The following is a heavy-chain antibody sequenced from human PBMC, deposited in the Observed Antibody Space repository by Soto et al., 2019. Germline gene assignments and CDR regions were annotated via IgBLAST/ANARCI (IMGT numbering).Heavy chain of an antibody. J-gene: IGHJ6*02. V-gene: IGHV3-7*01. CDR2: IKEDGSEK. CDR1: GFTFSTYW. CDR3: ARGWGYFDSSGFPYLYAMDV. D-gene: IGHD3-22*01. Sequence: GGSLRLSCAASGFTFSTYWMSWVRQAPGKGLEWVANIKEDGSEKYYVDSVEGRFTISRDNAKNSLYLQMTSLRAEDTALYYCARGWGYFDSSGFPYLYAMDVWAQGTTVTVSS.